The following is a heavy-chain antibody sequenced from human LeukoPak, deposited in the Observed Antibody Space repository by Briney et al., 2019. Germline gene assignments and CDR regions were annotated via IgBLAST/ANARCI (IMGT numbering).Heavy chain of an antibody. CDR3: ARRVGFYGSGSLNYFDP. J-gene: IGHJ5*01. V-gene: IGHV4-39*02. Sequence: PSETLSLTCAVSGGSIDSSSYYWGWLRQPPGTGLEWLGSIFRTGSTYYSASLKRRVSISVDTSKNHIALKLTSVTASDTAVYFCARRVGFYGSGSLNYFDPWGQGILVSVS. D-gene: IGHD3-10*01. CDR2: IFRTGST. CDR1: GGSIDSSSYY.